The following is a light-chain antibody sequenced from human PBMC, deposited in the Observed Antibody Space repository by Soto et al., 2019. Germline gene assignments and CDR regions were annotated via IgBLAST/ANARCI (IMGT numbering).Light chain of an antibody. V-gene: IGLV2-8*01. Sequence: QSALTQPPSASGSPGQSVTISCTGTSSDVGGYNYVSWYQQHTGKVPKLMVYEVNKRPSGVPYRFSGSKSGNTASLTVSGLQAEDEAEYYCTSYAGGNNVFGTGTKLTVL. CDR1: SSDVGGYNY. CDR3: TSYAGGNNV. J-gene: IGLJ1*01. CDR2: EVN.